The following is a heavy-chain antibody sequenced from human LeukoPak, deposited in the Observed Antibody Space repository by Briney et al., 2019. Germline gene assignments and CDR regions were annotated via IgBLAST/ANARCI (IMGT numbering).Heavy chain of an antibody. CDR1: GYSISSGYY. V-gene: IGHV4-38-2*02. CDR3: ARSLYSGSYKDY. CDR2: IYHSGST. J-gene: IGHJ4*02. D-gene: IGHD1-26*01. Sequence: SETLSLTCTVSGYSISSGYYWGWIRQPPGKGLEWIGSIYHSGSTYYNPSLKSRVTISVDTSKNQFSLKLSSVTAADTAVYYCARSLYSGSYKDYWGQGTLVTVSS.